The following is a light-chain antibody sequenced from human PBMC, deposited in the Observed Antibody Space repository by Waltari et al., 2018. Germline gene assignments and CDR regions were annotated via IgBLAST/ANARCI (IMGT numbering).Light chain of an antibody. J-gene: IGLJ2*01. Sequence: QSAMTQPAPVSGSPGQSITISCTGTSSDVGGYNYVSWYQQHPGKAPTLLIYDVSKRPSGVSNRFSGSKSGNTASLTISGLQAEDEADYYCSSYTSSSTPVVFGGGTKLTVL. V-gene: IGLV2-14*01. CDR1: SSDVGGYNY. CDR3: SSYTSSSTPVV. CDR2: DVS.